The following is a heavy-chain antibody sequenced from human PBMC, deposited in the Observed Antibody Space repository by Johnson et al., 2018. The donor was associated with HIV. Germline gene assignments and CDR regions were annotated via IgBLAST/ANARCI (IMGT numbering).Heavy chain of an antibody. CDR3: ARGQRSSWYPVNAFDI. J-gene: IGHJ3*02. CDR1: GFTFSSYE. V-gene: IGHV3-13*01. CDR2: IGTAGDT. Sequence: VLLVESGGGLVQPGGSLRLSCAASGFTFSSYEMHWVRQATGKGLEWVSAIGTAGDTSYPGSVKGRFTISRENAKNSLYLQMNSLRAGDTAVYYCARGQRSSWYPVNAFDIWGQGTMVTVSS. D-gene: IGHD6-13*01.